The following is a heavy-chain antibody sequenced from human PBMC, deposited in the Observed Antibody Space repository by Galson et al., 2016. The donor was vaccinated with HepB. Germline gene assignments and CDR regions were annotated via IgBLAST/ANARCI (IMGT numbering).Heavy chain of an antibody. V-gene: IGHV4-39*01. CDR3: SRLMGYDSSAL. J-gene: IGHJ4*02. CDR2: VYYDGRT. Sequence: GWIRQPPGKGLEWIGSVYYDGRTSYNPSLQSRVSISIDTSKNQFSLRLSSVTAADTAVYYCSRLMGYDSSALWGQGTLVTVSS. D-gene: IGHD3-22*01.